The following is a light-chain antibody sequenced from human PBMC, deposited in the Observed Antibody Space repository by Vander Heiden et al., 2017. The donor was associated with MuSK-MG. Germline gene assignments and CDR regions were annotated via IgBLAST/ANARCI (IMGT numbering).Light chain of an antibody. V-gene: IGKV3-11*01. CDR2: DAS. Sequence: EIVLTQSPATLSLSPGERATLSCRASQSVSSYLAWYQQKPGQAPRLHIYDASNRATGIPARFSGSGSGTDFTLTISSLEPEDFAVYYCQQRSNWPFTFGQGTRLEIK. CDR1: QSVSSY. CDR3: QQRSNWPFT. J-gene: IGKJ5*01.